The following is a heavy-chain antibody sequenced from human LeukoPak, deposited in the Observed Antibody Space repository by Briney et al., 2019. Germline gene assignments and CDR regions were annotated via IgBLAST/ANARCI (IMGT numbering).Heavy chain of an antibody. CDR3: ARLSAAAPQGGFDY. Sequence: PSETLSLTCTVSGGSISSSSYYWGWIRPPPGKGLEWIGSIYYSGSTYYNPSLKSRVTISVDTSKNQFSLKLSSVTAADTAVYYCARLSAAAPQGGFDYWGQGTLVTVSS. CDR2: IYYSGST. CDR1: GGSISSSSYY. V-gene: IGHV4-39*01. D-gene: IGHD6-13*01. J-gene: IGHJ4*02.